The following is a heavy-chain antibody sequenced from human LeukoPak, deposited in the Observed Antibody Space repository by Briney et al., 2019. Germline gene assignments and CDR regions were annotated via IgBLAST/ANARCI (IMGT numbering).Heavy chain of an antibody. V-gene: IGHV4-59*01. J-gene: IGHJ4*02. Sequence: ETLSLTGTVSGGSISSYYWSWIRQPPGKVLDWIGDIYYSGSTNYKPSLKSRVTISVDTSKNQFSLKLSSVTGADTAVYYCARVWFGEPAYYFDYWGQGTLVTVSS. CDR2: IYYSGST. D-gene: IGHD3-10*01. CDR3: ARVWFGEPAYYFDY. CDR1: GGSISSYY.